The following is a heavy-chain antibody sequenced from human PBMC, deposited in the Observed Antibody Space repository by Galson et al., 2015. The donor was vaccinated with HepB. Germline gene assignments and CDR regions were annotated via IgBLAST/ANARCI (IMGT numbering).Heavy chain of an antibody. CDR2: IIPMFATA. J-gene: IGHJ3*02. CDR3: AREHGYFGSGAEGAFDI. D-gene: IGHD3-10*01. V-gene: IGHV1-69*13. CDR1: GGTFNNYA. Sequence: SVKVSCKASGGTFNNYAINWVRQAPGQGLEWMGGIIPMFATANYAQRLQDRVTITADESTSTVYMELSSLRYEDTAVYYCAREHGYFGSGAEGAFDIWGQGTMVTVS.